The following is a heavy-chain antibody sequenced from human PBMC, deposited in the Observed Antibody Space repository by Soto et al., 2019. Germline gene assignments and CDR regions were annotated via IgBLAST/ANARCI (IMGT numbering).Heavy chain of an antibody. CDR1: GFTFSNYG. V-gene: IGHV3-33*01. CDR3: ARDGDVNTGFGKDY. Sequence: GSLRLSCAASGFTFSNYGMHWVRQAPGKGLEWVAFIWYDGGNKYYAESVKGRFTISRDNSKNTLYLQMNSLRAEDTAVYYCARDGDVNTGFGKDYWGQGTLVTVSS. CDR2: IWYDGGNK. D-gene: IGHD3-16*01. J-gene: IGHJ4*02.